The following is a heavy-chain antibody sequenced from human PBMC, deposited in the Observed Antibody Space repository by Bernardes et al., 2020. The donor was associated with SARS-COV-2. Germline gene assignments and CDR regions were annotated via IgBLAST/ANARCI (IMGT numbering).Heavy chain of an antibody. CDR3: AKDISPDDYVDDYYYYYGMDV. J-gene: IGHJ6*02. D-gene: IGHD4-17*01. CDR2: ISGSGGST. CDR1: GFTFSSYA. Sequence: GGSLRLSCATSGFTFSSYAMSWVRQAPGKGLEWVSAISGSGGSTYYADSVKGRFTISRDNSKNTLYLQMNSLRAEDTAVYYCAKDISPDDYVDDYYYYYGMDVWGQGTTVTVSS. V-gene: IGHV3-23*01.